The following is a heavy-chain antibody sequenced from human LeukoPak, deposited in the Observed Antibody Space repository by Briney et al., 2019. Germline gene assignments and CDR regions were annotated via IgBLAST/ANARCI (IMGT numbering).Heavy chain of an antibody. CDR2: IYTSGST. V-gene: IGHV4-61*02. CDR3: ARLRNRLGELLPDY. D-gene: IGHD1-26*01. CDR1: GGSISSGSYY. J-gene: IGHJ4*02. Sequence: PSETLSLTCTVSGGSISSGSYYWSWIRQPAGKGLEWIGRIYTSGSTSYNPSLESRVTISVDTSKNQFSLKLSSVTAADTAVYYCARLRNRLGELLPDYWGQGTLVTVSS.